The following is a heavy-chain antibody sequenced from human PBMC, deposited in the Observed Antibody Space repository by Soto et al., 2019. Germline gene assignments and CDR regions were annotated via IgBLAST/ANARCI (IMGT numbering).Heavy chain of an antibody. CDR1: GFSLSGSA. J-gene: IGHJ2*01. Sequence: EVQLVESGGGLVKPGGHLNLSFAASGFSLSGSAMHRVRQAAGKGLERVGRIRSKADGYETAYVASVKGRFIVSRQDSKNTAYLERNSRKIEDSAVYYYRTYDSSGDRFGDLWGRGTLVTVSP. CDR3: RTYDSSGDRFGDL. D-gene: IGHD3-22*01. V-gene: IGHV3-73*02. CDR2: IRSKADGYET.